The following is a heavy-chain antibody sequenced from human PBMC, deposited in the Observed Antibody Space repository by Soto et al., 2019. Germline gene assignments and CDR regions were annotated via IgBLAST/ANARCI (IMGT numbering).Heavy chain of an antibody. CDR2: IDPSSGGT. CDR3: ARDRGVPAVTITSPDY. CDR1: GYTFTGYY. Sequence: QVQLVQSGAEVKRPGASVKVSCKASGYTFTGYYIHWVRQAPGQGPEWMGWIDPSSGGTNFAQKFQGRVTMTRDTSISTAYMELSRLRSDDAAVYYCARDRGVPAVTITSPDYWGQGTLVTVSS. D-gene: IGHD2-2*01. J-gene: IGHJ4*02. V-gene: IGHV1-2*02.